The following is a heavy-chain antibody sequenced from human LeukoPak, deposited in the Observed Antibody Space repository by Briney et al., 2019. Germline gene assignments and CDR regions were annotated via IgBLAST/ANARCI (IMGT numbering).Heavy chain of an antibody. J-gene: IGHJ4*02. CDR2: ISYDGKNK. V-gene: IGHV3-30*03. Sequence: PGGSLRLSCAASGFTFSSYGLHWVRQAPGKGLEWVALISYDGKNKYYSDSVTGRFTISRDNSKNTLYLQMNSLRGEDTAVYYCADLVDTAMDFDHWGQGTLVTVSS. CDR3: ADLVDTAMDFDH. CDR1: GFTFSSYG. D-gene: IGHD5-18*01.